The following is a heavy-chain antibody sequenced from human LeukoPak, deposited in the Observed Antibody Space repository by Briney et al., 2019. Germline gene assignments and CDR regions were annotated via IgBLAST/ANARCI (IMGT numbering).Heavy chain of an antibody. CDR3: AIPGGIEDYYYYMDV. CDR1: GGSISSSSYY. J-gene: IGHJ6*03. CDR2: IYYSGST. D-gene: IGHD1-26*01. V-gene: IGHV4-39*01. Sequence: SETLSLTCTVSGGSISSSSYYWGWIRQPPGKGLEWIGSIYYSGSTYYNPSLKSRVTISVDTSKNQFSLKLSSVTAADTAVYYCAIPGGIEDYYYYMDVWGKGTTVTVSS.